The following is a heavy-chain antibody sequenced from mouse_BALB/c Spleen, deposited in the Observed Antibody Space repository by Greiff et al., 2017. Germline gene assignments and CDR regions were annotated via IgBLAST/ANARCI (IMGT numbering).Heavy chain of an antibody. CDR3: TRAYYRYDDGYYYAMDY. J-gene: IGHJ4*01. V-gene: IGHV5-6-4*01. D-gene: IGHD2-14*01. Sequence: EVKVVESGGGLVKPGGSLKLSCAASGFTFSSYTMSWVRQTPEKRLEWVATISSGGSYTYYPDSVKGRFTISRDNAKNTLYLQMSSLKSEDTAMYYCTRAYYRYDDGYYYAMDYWGQGTSVTVSS. CDR2: ISSGGSYT. CDR1: GFTFSSYT.